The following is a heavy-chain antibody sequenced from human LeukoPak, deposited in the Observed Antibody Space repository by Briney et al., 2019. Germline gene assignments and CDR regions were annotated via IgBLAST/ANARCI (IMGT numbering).Heavy chain of an antibody. CDR3: ARAQTPPPYCSGGSCYTLGLYYFDY. D-gene: IGHD2-15*01. V-gene: IGHV1-18*01. CDR1: GYTFTSYG. Sequence: ASVKASCKASGYTFTSYGISWVRQAPGQGLEWMGWISAYNGNTNYAQKLQGRVTMTTDTSTSTAYMELRSLRSDDTAVYYCARAQTPPPYCSGGSCYTLGLYYFDYWGQGTLVTVSS. J-gene: IGHJ4*02. CDR2: ISAYNGNT.